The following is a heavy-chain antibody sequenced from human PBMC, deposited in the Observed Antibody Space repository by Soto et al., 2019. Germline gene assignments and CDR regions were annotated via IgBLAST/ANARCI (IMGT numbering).Heavy chain of an antibody. J-gene: IGHJ6*02. V-gene: IGHV1-69*13. CDR2: IIPILNSP. CDR3: AREAPYCTSATCPKFYDMDV. CDR1: GGTFGSCA. Sequence: ASVKVSCKASGGTFGSCAITCVRRAPGQGLEWLGGIIPILNSPAYAQKFQARVVITADEITNTAYMELNSLRFDDTAVYYCAREAPYCTSATCPKFYDMDVWGQGTTVTVSS. D-gene: IGHD2-21*01.